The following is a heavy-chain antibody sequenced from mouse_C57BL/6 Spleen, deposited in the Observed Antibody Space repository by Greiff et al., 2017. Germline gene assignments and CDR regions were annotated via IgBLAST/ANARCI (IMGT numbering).Heavy chain of an antibody. D-gene: IGHD2-2*01. CDR1: GFTFSSYA. V-gene: IGHV5-4*01. J-gene: IGHJ3*01. Sequence: EVQLVESGGGLVKPGGSLKLSCAASGFTFSSYAMSWVRQTPEKRLEWVATISDGGSYTYYPDNVQGRFTISRDNSKNNLYLQMSHLKSEDTAMYYCARALRTTVVTKEAWWAYWGQGTLVTVSA. CDR3: ARALRTTVVTKEAWWAY. CDR2: ISDGGSYT.